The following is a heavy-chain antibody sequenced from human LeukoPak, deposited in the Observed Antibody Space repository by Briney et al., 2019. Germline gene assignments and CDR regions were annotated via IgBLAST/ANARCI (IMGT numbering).Heavy chain of an antibody. CDR1: GGSFSGYY. CDR3: ARVGTHDRSGYYINY. D-gene: IGHD3-22*01. Sequence: SENLSLTCAVYGGSFSGYYWSWIRQPTGKGLEWIGEINHSGSTNYNPSLKSRVTISVDTSKNQFSLKLSSVTAADTAVYYCARVGTHDRSGYYINYWGQGTLVTVSS. J-gene: IGHJ4*02. CDR2: INHSGST. V-gene: IGHV4-34*01.